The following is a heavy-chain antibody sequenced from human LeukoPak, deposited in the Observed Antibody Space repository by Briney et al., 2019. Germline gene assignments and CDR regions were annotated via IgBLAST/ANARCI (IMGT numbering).Heavy chain of an antibody. CDR2: ISYDGSNK. J-gene: IGHJ5*02. CDR1: GFTFSSYA. V-gene: IGHV3-30*04. Sequence: GGSLRLSCAASGFTFSSYAMRWVRQAPGKGLEWVAVISYDGSNKYYADSVKGRFTISRDNSKNTLYLQMNSLRAEDTAVYYCARDGYYGDYVRIRWSDPWGQGTLVTVSS. D-gene: IGHD4-17*01. CDR3: ARDGYYGDYVRIRWSDP.